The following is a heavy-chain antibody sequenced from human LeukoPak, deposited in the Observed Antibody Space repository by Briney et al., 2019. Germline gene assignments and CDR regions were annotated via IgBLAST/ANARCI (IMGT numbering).Heavy chain of an antibody. V-gene: IGHV3-53*01. CDR2: IYSGGTT. CDR1: GFTVSSNY. Sequence: GGSLRLSCEASGFTVSSNYMSWVRQAPGKGLEWVSVIYSGGTTYYADSVKGRFTISRDNSKNTLYLQMNSLRAEDTAVYYCANVVGGYWGQGTLVTVSS. CDR3: ANVVGGY. D-gene: IGHD1-26*01. J-gene: IGHJ4*02.